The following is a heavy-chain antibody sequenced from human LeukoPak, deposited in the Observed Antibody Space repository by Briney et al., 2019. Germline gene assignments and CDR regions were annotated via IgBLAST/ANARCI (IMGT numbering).Heavy chain of an antibody. Sequence: SVKVSCKASGGTFSSYAMSGVRQAPGQGLEWMGGIIPIFGTANYAQKFQGRVTITADESTSTAYMELSSLRSEDTAVYYCARGVDNWFDPWGQGTLVTVSS. CDR1: GGTFSSYA. CDR2: IIPIFGTA. D-gene: IGHD2-21*01. J-gene: IGHJ5*02. CDR3: ARGVDNWFDP. V-gene: IGHV1-69*13.